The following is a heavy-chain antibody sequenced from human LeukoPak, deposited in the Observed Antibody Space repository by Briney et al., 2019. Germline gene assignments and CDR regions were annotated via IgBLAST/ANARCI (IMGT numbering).Heavy chain of an antibody. CDR1: GFTFSSYS. Sequence: GGSLRLSCAASGFTFSSYSMMWVRQAPGKGLEWVSYISSSSTTIHYADSVKGRFTISRDNAKNSVYLQMNSLRAEDTAVYYCARGPIVAPDYWGQGTLVTVSS. CDR2: ISSSSTTI. D-gene: IGHD5-12*01. J-gene: IGHJ4*02. V-gene: IGHV3-48*01. CDR3: ARGPIVAPDY.